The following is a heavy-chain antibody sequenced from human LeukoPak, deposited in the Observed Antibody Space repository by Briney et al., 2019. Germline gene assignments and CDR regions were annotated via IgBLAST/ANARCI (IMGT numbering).Heavy chain of an antibody. Sequence: ASVKVSCKASGGTFSSYAISWVRQAPGQGLEWMGGIIPIFGTANYAQKFQGRVTITADESTSTAYMELSSLRSEDTAVYYCAREAGRITIFGVVKEFDYWGQGTLVTVSS. CDR3: AREAGRITIFGVVKEFDY. D-gene: IGHD3-3*01. CDR1: GGTFSSYA. J-gene: IGHJ4*02. V-gene: IGHV1-69*13. CDR2: IIPIFGTA.